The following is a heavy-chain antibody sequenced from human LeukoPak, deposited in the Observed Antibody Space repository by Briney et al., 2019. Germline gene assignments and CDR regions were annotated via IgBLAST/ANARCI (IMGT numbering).Heavy chain of an antibody. CDR2: IIPIFGTA. D-gene: IGHD3-22*01. V-gene: IGHV1-69*13. CDR3: ASLLLRPTDY. Sequence: ASVTVSCTASGGTFSSYAISWVRQAPGQGLEWMGGIIPIFGTANYAQKFQGRVTITADESTSTAYMELSSLRSEDTAVYYCASLLLRPTDYWGQGTLVTVSS. J-gene: IGHJ4*02. CDR1: GGTFSSYA.